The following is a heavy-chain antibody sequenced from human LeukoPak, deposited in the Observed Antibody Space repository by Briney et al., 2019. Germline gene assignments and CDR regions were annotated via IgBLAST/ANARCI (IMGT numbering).Heavy chain of an antibody. CDR3: ARTISYWSLRYFDWFDY. V-gene: IGHV4-34*01. J-gene: IGHJ4*02. Sequence: SETLSLTCGVYGGSFSGYYWSWIRQPPGKGLEWIGEINHSGSTNYNPSLKSRVTISVDTSKNQFSLKLSSVTAADTAVYYCARTISYWSLRYFDWFDYWGQGTLVTVSS. D-gene: IGHD3-9*01. CDR2: INHSGST. CDR1: GGSFSGYY.